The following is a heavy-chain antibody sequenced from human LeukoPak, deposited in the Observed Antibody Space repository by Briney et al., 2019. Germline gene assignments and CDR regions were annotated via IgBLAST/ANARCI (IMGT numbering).Heavy chain of an antibody. J-gene: IGHJ4*02. D-gene: IGHD1-26*01. V-gene: IGHV4-34*01. CDR3: ARFRGVRRYYFDY. Sequence: SETLSLTCAVCGVSFSGYYWSWLRQPPGKGLEWVGEINHSGSTNYNPSLKRRVTISVDTSKNQFSLKLSSVTAADTAVYYCARFRGVRRYYFDYWGQGTLVTVSS. CDR1: GVSFSGYY. CDR2: INHSGST.